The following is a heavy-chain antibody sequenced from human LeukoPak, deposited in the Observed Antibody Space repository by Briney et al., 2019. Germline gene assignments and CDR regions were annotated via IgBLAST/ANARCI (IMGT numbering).Heavy chain of an antibody. D-gene: IGHD2-2*01. Sequence: SVKVSCKASGGTFSSYAISWVRQAPGQGLEWMGGIIPIFGTANYAQKFQGRVTITADESTSTAYMELSSLRSEDTAVYYCARGKRGGCSSTSCYRLAFDIWGQGTMVTVSS. CDR3: ARGKRGGCSSTSCYRLAFDI. J-gene: IGHJ3*02. V-gene: IGHV1-69*13. CDR2: IIPIFGTA. CDR1: GGTFSSYA.